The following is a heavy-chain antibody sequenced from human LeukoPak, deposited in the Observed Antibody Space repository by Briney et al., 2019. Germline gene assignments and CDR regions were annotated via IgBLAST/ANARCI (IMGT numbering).Heavy chain of an antibody. Sequence: GGSLRLSCAAFGFTVNTNYMTWVRQAPGKGLEWVSAISGSGGSTYYADSVKGRFTISRDNSKNTLYLQMNSLRAEDTAVYYCAKGEVGAWYAFDIWGQGTMVTVSS. V-gene: IGHV3-23*01. CDR2: ISGSGGST. J-gene: IGHJ3*02. D-gene: IGHD1-26*01. CDR3: AKGEVGAWYAFDI. CDR1: GFTVNTNY.